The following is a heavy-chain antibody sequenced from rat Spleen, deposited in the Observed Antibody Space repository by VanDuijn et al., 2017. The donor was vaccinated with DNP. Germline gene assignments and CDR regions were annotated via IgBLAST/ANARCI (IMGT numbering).Heavy chain of an antibody. CDR1: GFTFSNYG. V-gene: IGHV5-19*01. J-gene: IGHJ2*01. Sequence: EVQLVESGGGLVQPGRSLKLSCAASGFTFSNYGMHWIRQAPTKGLEWVASISPSGDSSYYRDSVKGRFTISRDNAENTVYLQMNSLRSEDTATYYCAKVRTTGVPGFTYWGQGVMVTVSS. CDR3: AKVRTTGVPGFTY. D-gene: IGHD1-4*01. CDR2: ISPSGDSS.